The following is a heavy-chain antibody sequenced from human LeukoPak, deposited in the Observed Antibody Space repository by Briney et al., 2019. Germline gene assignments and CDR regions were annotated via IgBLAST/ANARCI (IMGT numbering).Heavy chain of an antibody. CDR1: GYTFTSYG. D-gene: IGHD3-22*01. V-gene: IGHV1-18*01. CDR3: ARIPIDSSGYYFPPDY. CDR2: ISAYNGNT. Sequence: ASVKVSCKASGYTFTSYGISWVRQAPGQGLEWMGWISAYNGNTNYAQKLQARVTMTTDTSTSTAYMELRSLRSDDTAVYYCARIPIDSSGYYFPPDYWGQGPLVTVSS. J-gene: IGHJ4*02.